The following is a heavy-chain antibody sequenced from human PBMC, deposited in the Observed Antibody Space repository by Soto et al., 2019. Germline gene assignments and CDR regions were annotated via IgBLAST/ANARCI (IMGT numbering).Heavy chain of an antibody. CDR1: GGSFSGYS. CDR3: ARDKIAGLFDY. Sequence: QVQLQQWGAGLLKPSETLSLTCAVYGGSFSGYSWTWIRQPPGTGLEWIGEINHSGSTNYNPSLKGRVTISVDTSKNPFSLKLTSVTAADTAVYYCARDKIAGLFDYWGQGTLVTVSS. D-gene: IGHD2-21*01. J-gene: IGHJ4*02. CDR2: INHSGST. V-gene: IGHV4-34*01.